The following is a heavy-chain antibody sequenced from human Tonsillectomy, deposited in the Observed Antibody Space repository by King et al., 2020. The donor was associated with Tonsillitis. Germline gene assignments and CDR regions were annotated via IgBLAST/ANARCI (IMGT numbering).Heavy chain of an antibody. CDR2: ISGSSNTI. V-gene: IGHV3-48*01. D-gene: IGHD6-6*01. CDR1: GFTFSSC. Sequence: VQLVESGGDLVQPGGSLRLSCAASGFTFSSCMNWVRQAPGVGLEWLSYISGSSNTIYYSDSVKGRFTVSRDNAENSLYLQINSLSTEDMAVYFCARDRGGSSSSYGMDVWGQGTTVTVSS. J-gene: IGHJ6*02. CDR3: ARDRGGSSSSYGMDV.